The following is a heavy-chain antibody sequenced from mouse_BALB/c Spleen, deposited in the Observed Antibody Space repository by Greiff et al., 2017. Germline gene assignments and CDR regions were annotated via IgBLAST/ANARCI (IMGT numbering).Heavy chain of an antibody. CDR3: ARNDPAWFAD. D-gene: IGHD2-3*01. J-gene: IGHJ3*01. Sequence: EVKVEESGPGLVKPSQSLSLTCSVTGYSITSGYYWNWIRQFPGNKLEWMGYISYDGSNNYNPSLKNRISITRDTSKNQFFLKLNSVTTEDTATYYCARNDPAWFADWGQGTLVTVSA. V-gene: IGHV3-6*02. CDR1: GYSITSGYY. CDR2: ISYDGSN.